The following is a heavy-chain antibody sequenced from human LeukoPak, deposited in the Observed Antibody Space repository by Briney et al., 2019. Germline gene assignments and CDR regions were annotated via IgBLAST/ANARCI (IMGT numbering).Heavy chain of an antibody. V-gene: IGHV5-51*01. Sequence: GESLKISRKASGYTLTYYWIGRVRQIPGKGLEWMGIIYPYDSDTRYSPSIQGQVTIPVDKSISTAYLQWSGLKASDTAIYYCARGVKIFYYFDFWGQGTLVTVSS. CDR3: ARGVKIFYYFDF. CDR2: IYPYDSDT. CDR1: GYTLTYYW. J-gene: IGHJ4*02. D-gene: IGHD2-8*01.